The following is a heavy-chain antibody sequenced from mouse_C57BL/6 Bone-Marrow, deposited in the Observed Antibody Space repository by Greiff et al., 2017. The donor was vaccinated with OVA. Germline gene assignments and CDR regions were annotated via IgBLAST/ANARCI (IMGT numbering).Heavy chain of an antibody. CDR3: TAEVLYLS. Sequence: DVKLQESGGGLVQPGGSMKLSCVASGFTFSNYWMNWVRQSPEQGLEWVAQIRLKSDNYATHYAESVKGRFTISRDDSKSSVYLQMNNLRAEDTGIYYCTAEVLYLSWGQGTSVTVSS. CDR1: GFTFSNYW. J-gene: IGHJ4*01. V-gene: IGHV6-3*01. CDR2: IRLKSDNYAT. D-gene: IGHD2-12*01.